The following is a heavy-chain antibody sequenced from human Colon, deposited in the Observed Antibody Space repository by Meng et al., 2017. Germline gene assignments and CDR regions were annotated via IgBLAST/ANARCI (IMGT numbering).Heavy chain of an antibody. V-gene: IGHV1-2*06. D-gene: IGHD6-19*01. J-gene: IGHJ4*02. CDR2: INADSGGN. CDR3: AKIHLGDSGLDY. Sequence: QAAVVDAGDEVKKAGASVKVSCKAIGYSISGYYMHWVRQVPGQGLEWMGRINADSGGNNYAEKFQGRVTLTRDTSINTAYMEVTSLRSDDTAVYYCAKIHLGDSGLDYWGQGTLVTVSS. CDR1: GYSISGYY.